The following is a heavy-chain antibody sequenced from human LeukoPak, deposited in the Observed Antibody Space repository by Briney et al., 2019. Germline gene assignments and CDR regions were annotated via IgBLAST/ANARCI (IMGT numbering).Heavy chain of an antibody. D-gene: IGHD5-18*01. CDR3: ARDTPWIQLWLPNYYYGMDV. CDR1: GYTFTSYG. Sequence: GASVKVSCKASGYTFTSYGISWVRQAPGQGLEWMGWISAYNGNTNYAQKLQGRVTMTTDTSTSTAYMELRSLRSDDTAVYYCARDTPWIQLWLPNYYYGMDVWGQGTTVTVSS. V-gene: IGHV1-18*01. J-gene: IGHJ6*02. CDR2: ISAYNGNT.